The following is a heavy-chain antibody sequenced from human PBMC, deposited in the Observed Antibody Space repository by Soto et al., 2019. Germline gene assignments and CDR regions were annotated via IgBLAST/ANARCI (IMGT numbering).Heavy chain of an antibody. CDR2: ISAYNGNT. CDR1: GYTFTSYG. V-gene: IGHV1-18*01. D-gene: IGHD4-17*01. J-gene: IGHJ4*02. Sequence: QVQLVQSGAEVKKPGASVKVSCKASGYTFTSYGITWVRQAPGQGLEWMGWISAYNGNTNYAQKLQGRVTMTTDTSTSTAYMELRSLRSDDTAVYYCARTRRPTVTPSGDFDYWGQGTLVTVSS. CDR3: ARTRRPTVTPSGDFDY.